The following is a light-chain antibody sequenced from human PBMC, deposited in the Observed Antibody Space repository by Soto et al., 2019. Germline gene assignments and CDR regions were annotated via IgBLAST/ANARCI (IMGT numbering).Light chain of an antibody. CDR2: AAS. CDR1: QSISTY. Sequence: DIQMTQSPSSLSASVGDRVTITCRASQSISTYLNWYQQKAGLAPKLLIYAASSLQSGVPSRFSGSGSGTDFTLTISSLQPEDFATYYCQQTYRTPPTFGQGTKV. V-gene: IGKV1-39*01. J-gene: IGKJ1*01. CDR3: QQTYRTPPT.